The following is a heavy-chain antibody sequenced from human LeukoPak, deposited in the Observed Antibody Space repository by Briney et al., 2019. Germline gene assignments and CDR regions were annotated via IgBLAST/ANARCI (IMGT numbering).Heavy chain of an antibody. CDR1: EYSFTNYW. CDR2: IYPGDFNT. Sequence: GESLKISCKGSEYSFTNYWIGWVRQMPGKGLEWLGMIYPGDFNTRYSPSFQGHVTISADKSISTAYLQWSSLKASDTAMYYCARHQGYFDPWGQGTLVTVSS. J-gene: IGHJ5*02. V-gene: IGHV5-51*01. D-gene: IGHD3-22*01. CDR3: ARHQGYFDP.